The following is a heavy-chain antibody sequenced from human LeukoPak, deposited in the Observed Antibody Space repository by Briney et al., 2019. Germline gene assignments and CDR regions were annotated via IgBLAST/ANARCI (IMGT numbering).Heavy chain of an antibody. CDR1: GGSISSSSYY. D-gene: IGHD6-19*01. Sequence: SETLSLTCTVSGGSISSSSYYWGWIRQPPGKGLEWIGSIYYSGSTYYNPSLKSRVTISVDTSKNQFSLKLSSVTAADTAVYYCARVQRKQWLVARCFNYWGQGTLVTVSS. CDR2: IYYSGST. V-gene: IGHV4-39*07. J-gene: IGHJ4*02. CDR3: ARVQRKQWLVARCFNY.